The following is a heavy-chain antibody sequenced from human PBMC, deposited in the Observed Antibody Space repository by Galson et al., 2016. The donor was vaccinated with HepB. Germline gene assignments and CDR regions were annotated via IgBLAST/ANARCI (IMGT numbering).Heavy chain of an antibody. J-gene: IGHJ4*02. Sequence: TLSLTCIVSGASVSSAAYYWSWVRQPPGKTLEWIGYIYHSGSTKYNPSLQNRVTISVDTSTNQFSLKLSSVTAADTAVYYCVRGYDSGGYYSWGVFDYWGQGTLVTVSS. CDR2: IYHSGST. CDR1: GASVSSAAYY. D-gene: IGHD3-22*01. V-gene: IGHV4-61*08. CDR3: VRGYDSGGYYSWGVFDY.